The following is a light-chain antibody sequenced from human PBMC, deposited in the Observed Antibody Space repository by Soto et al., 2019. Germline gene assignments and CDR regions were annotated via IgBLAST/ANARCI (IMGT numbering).Light chain of an antibody. Sequence: ILLTQSPATLSLSPGERATLSCRASQSVSSNLAWYKQKPGQAPRLLIYGASTRATGIPARFSGSGSGTDVTLTISSLEPEDFAVYYCQQRSKWPITFGQGTRLEIK. CDR3: QQRSKWPIT. V-gene: IGKV3-11*01. J-gene: IGKJ5*01. CDR2: GAS. CDR1: QSVSSN.